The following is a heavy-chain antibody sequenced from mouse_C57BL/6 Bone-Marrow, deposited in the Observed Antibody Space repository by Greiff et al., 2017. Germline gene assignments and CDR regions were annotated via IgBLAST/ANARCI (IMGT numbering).Heavy chain of an antibody. CDR3: ARSSYYYGSSLNYYAMDY. V-gene: IGHV1-64*01. CDR2: IHPNSGST. D-gene: IGHD1-1*01. Sequence: VQLQQSGAELVKPGASVKLSCKASGYTFTSYWMHWVKQRPGQGLEWIGIIHPNSGSTTYNEKFKIKATLTVAKSSSTAYMQLSSVTSEDSAVYYCARSSYYYGSSLNYYAMDYWGQGTSVTVSS. CDR1: GYTFTSYW. J-gene: IGHJ4*01.